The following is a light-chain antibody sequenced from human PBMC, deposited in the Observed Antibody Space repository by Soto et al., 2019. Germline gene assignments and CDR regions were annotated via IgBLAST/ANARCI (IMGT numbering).Light chain of an antibody. Sequence: QSVLTQPASVSGSPGQSITISFTGTSIDVGAYNYVSWYQHHPGKVPKLLIYEVTNRPSGVSDRFSGSKSGNTASLTISGLQAEDEADYYCSPKIDSSTIFVFGSGTKVTVL. J-gene: IGLJ1*01. CDR1: SIDVGAYNY. V-gene: IGLV2-14*01. CDR2: EVT. CDR3: SPKIDSSTIFV.